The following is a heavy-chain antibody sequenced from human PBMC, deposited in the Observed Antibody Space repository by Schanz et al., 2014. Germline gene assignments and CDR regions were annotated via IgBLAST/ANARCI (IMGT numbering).Heavy chain of an antibody. D-gene: IGHD4-17*01. CDR3: ARGYGDSPTDF. V-gene: IGHV1-69*04. J-gene: IGHJ4*02. Sequence: QVQLVQSGAEVKKPGASVKVSCKASGYTFISYGIKWVRQAPGQGLEWMGRIIPSLGLANYAQKFQGRVTITADRSTSTAYMELSSLRSEDTAVYYCARGYGDSPTDFWGQGTLVTVSS. CDR1: GYTFISYG. CDR2: IIPSLGLA.